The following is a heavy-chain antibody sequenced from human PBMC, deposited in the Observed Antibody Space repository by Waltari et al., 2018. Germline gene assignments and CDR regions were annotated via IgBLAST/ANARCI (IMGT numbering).Heavy chain of an antibody. D-gene: IGHD2-15*01. CDR3: ARGDPARSAPYAFDI. CDR2: IYYSGST. V-gene: IGHV4-59*01. CDR1: GGSISSYY. J-gene: IGHJ3*02. Sequence: QVQLQESGPGLVKPSETLSLTCTVSGGSISSYYWSWIRQPPGKGLEWIGYIYYSGSTNYHPSLKSRVTISVDTSKNQFSLKLSSVTAADTAVYYCARGDPARSAPYAFDIWGQGTMVTVSS.